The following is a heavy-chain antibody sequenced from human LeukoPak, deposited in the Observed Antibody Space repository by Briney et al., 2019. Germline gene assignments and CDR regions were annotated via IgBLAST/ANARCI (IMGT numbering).Heavy chain of an antibody. V-gene: IGHV3-48*01. CDR2: INSGSSTI. Sequence: GGSLRLSCAASGFTFGSYSMNWVRQAPGKGLDWVSYINSGSSTIYYADSVKGRFTISRDNAKNSLYLQMNSLRAEDTAVYYCARVRWPYGFDPWGQGTLVTVSS. CDR1: GFTFGSYS. J-gene: IGHJ5*02. D-gene: IGHD2-15*01. CDR3: ARVRWPYGFDP.